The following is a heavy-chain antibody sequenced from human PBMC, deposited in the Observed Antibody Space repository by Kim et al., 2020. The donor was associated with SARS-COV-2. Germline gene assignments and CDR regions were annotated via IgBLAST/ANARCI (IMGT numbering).Heavy chain of an antibody. CDR1: GFTFSSYG. CDR3: AKDRSIVVVTLYFDY. Sequence: GWSLRLSCAASGFTFSSYGMHWVRQAPGKGLEWVAVISYDGSNKYYADSVKGRFTISRDNSKNTLYLQMNSLRAEDTAVYYCAKDRSIVVVTLYFDYWGQGTLVTVSS. V-gene: IGHV3-30*18. D-gene: IGHD3-22*01. J-gene: IGHJ4*02. CDR2: ISYDGSNK.